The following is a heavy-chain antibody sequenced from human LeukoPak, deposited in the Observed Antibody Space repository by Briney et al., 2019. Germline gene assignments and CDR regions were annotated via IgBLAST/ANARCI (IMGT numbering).Heavy chain of an antibody. Sequence: GRSLRLSCAASGFTFSSYGMHWVRQAPGKGLEWVAVISYDGSNKYYADSAKGRFTISRDNSKNTLYLQMNSLRAEDTAVYYCAKGHPNIAVESLQFDYWGQGTLVTVSS. V-gene: IGHV3-30*18. CDR1: GFTFSSYG. CDR3: AKGHPNIAVESLQFDY. CDR2: ISYDGSNK. J-gene: IGHJ4*02. D-gene: IGHD6-19*01.